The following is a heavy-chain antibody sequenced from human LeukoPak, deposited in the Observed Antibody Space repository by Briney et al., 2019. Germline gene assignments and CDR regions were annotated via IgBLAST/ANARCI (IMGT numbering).Heavy chain of an antibody. Sequence: GGSLRLSCVVSGFIFSDYATSWVRQAPGEGLEWVAGISDNGGGPYYADSLKGRFTISRDNSKNILYLQMNSLRAEDTAVYYCAKEIGRLGVPLYDYWGRGTLVTASS. CDR1: GFIFSDYA. D-gene: IGHD3/OR15-3a*01. J-gene: IGHJ4*02. CDR2: ISDNGGGP. V-gene: IGHV3-23*01. CDR3: AKEIGRLGVPLYDY.